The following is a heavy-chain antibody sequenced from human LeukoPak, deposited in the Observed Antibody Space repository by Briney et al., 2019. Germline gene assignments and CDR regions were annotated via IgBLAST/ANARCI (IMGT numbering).Heavy chain of an antibody. J-gene: IGHJ1*01. CDR2: ISYDGSNK. CDR3: AKDTMVRGRATGRYFQH. D-gene: IGHD3-10*01. CDR1: GFTFSSYG. Sequence: GRSLRLSCAASGFTFSSYGMPWVRQAPGKGLEWVAVISYDGSNKYYADSVKGRFTISRDDSKNTLYLQMNSLRAEDTAVYYCAKDTMVRGRATGRYFQHWGQGTLVTVSS. V-gene: IGHV3-30*18.